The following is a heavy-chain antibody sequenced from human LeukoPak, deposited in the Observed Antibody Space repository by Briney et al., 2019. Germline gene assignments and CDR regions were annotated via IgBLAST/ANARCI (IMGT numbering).Heavy chain of an antibody. CDR3: ARFETSPGGVAFDM. J-gene: IGHJ3*02. CDR2: ITSSSSSV. V-gene: IGHV3-21*01. D-gene: IGHD3-10*01. CDR1: GFTFISYS. Sequence: GGSLTLTCAASGFTFISYSMNWVRQAPGKGLEWLSSITSSSSSVYYAGSVKGRFTISRDNAKNSLFLQMTSLRVEDTAVYYCARFETSPGGVAFDMCGQGTMVTVSS.